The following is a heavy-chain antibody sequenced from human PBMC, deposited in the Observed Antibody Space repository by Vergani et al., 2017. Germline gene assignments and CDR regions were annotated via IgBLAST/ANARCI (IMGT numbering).Heavy chain of an antibody. CDR3: ATPQTVTTGGREV. Sequence: EVQLVQSGAEVKKPGATMKISCKVSGYTFTDHYMHWVKQAPGKGLEWMVHVDPEDGETIYAEKFKGRVTIAADTSTDTAHLELSSLRSEDTAVYYCATPQTVTTGGREVWGQGTTVIVSS. CDR2: VDPEDGET. CDR1: GYTFTDHY. V-gene: IGHV1-69-2*01. D-gene: IGHD4-17*01. J-gene: IGHJ6*02.